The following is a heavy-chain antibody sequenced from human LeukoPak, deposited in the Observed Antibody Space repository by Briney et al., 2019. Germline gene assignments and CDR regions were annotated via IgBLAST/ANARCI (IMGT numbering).Heavy chain of an antibody. CDR1: GGSIRSSSYY. CDR2: IYYSGST. Sequence: PSETLSLTCTVSGGSIRSSSYYWAWIRQPPGKGLEWIGNIYYSGSTYYNPSLKSRVTISIATSKYQFSLKLSSVTAADTAVYFCAISTYYYDCSGIFWGQGSLVTVSS. V-gene: IGHV4-39*01. J-gene: IGHJ4*02. CDR3: AISTYYYDCSGIF. D-gene: IGHD3-22*01.